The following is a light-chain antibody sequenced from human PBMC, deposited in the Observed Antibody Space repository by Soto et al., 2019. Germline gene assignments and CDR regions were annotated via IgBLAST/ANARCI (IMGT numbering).Light chain of an antibody. CDR1: QTISSW. Sequence: DIQMTQSPSTLSASVGDRVTITCRASQTISSWLAWYQQKPGKAPRLLIYDASSLESGVPLRFSGSGSATEFTLTSSSLQPDDFATYYCQEYSNYYTFCQGTKVEIK. CDR3: QEYSNYYT. J-gene: IGKJ2*01. CDR2: DAS. V-gene: IGKV1-5*01.